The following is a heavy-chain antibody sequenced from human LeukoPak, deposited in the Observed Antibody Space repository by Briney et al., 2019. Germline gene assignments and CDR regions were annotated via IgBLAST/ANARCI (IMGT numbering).Heavy chain of an antibody. CDR1: GFTFTSYY. J-gene: IGHJ4*02. CDR2: INPSGDST. CDR3: ATQIAAAGTFDY. Sequence: GASVKVSCKASGFTFTSYYMHWVRQAPGQGLEWMGIINPSGDSTSYAQKFQGRVTMTRDTSTSTVYMELSSLRSEDTAVYYCATQIAAAGTFDYWGQGTLVIVSS. V-gene: IGHV1-46*01. D-gene: IGHD6-13*01.